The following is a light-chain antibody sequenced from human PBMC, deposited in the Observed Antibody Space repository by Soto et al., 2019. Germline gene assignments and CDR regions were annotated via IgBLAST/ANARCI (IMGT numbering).Light chain of an antibody. CDR1: SSDFMYY. CDR2: EVS. CDR3: TSYTTSPAVV. Sequence: QSALTQPASVSGSPGQSLAISCTGTSSDFMYYDSWYHHHPGKAPKLLIYEVSNRPSGVSSRFSGSKSGSTATLTIAGLQAEDEADYYCTSYTTSPAVVFGTGTKVTVL. J-gene: IGLJ1*01. V-gene: IGLV2-14*01.